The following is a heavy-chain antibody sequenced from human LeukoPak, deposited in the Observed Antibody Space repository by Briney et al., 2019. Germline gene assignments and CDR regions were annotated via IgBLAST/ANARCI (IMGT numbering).Heavy chain of an antibody. D-gene: IGHD4-11*01. CDR1: GGSISSSSYY. J-gene: IGHJ3*02. Sequence: SETLSLTCTVSGGSISSSSYYWGWLRQPPGKGLEWIGSIYYSGSTYYNPSLKSRVTISVDTSKNQFSLKLSSVTAADTAVYYCARMTTDDAFDIWGQGTMVTVSS. V-gene: IGHV4-39*07. CDR3: ARMTTDDAFDI. CDR2: IYYSGST.